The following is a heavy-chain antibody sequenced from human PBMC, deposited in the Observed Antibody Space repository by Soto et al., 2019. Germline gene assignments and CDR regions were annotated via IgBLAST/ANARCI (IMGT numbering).Heavy chain of an antibody. Sequence: LRLSCGASGFTFSRYAMTWVRQAPGKGLEWVSSISGSGGSASYADSVKGRFTISRDNSKITLYLQMNSLRAEDTAVYYCAKGTLTAMDPDYFDYWGRGTLVTVSS. D-gene: IGHD5-18*01. J-gene: IGHJ4*02. V-gene: IGHV3-23*01. CDR2: ISGSGGSA. CDR1: GFTFSRYA. CDR3: AKGTLTAMDPDYFDY.